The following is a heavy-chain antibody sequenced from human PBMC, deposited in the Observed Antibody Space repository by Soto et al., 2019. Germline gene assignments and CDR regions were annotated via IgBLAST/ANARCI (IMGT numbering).Heavy chain of an antibody. CDR3: ARALNDHIVVVPAAPPGDYYYYGMDV. V-gene: IGHV1-69*01. J-gene: IGHJ6*02. CDR2: IIPIFGTA. D-gene: IGHD2-2*01. Sequence: QVQLVQSGAEVKKPGSSVKVSCKASGGTFSSYAISWVRQAPGQGLEWMGGIIPIFGTANYAQKFQGRVTITADESTSTAYMELSSLRSEDTAVYYCARALNDHIVVVPAAPPGDYYYYGMDVWGQGTTVTVSS. CDR1: GGTFSSYA.